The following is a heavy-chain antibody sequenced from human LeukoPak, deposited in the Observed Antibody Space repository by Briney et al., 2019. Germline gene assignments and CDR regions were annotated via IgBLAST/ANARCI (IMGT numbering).Heavy chain of an antibody. V-gene: IGHV3-66*01. Sequence: GGSLRLSCAASGFSVSNNYMSSVRQAPGKGLEWVSTINRDGTTFHADSVKGRFTISRDNSRNTLYLQMNSLRAEDTAVYYCGRGGYDMYDWGQGTTVSVSS. J-gene: IGHJ6*02. CDR1: GFSVSNNY. CDR3: GRGGYDMYD. CDR2: INRDGTT. D-gene: IGHD2-2*01.